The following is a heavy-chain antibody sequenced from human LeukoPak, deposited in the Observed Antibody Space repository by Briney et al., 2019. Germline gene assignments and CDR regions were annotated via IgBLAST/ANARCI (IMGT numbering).Heavy chain of an antibody. CDR1: GYSFTGYY. Sequence: GASVKVSCKASGYSFTGYYIHWVRQAPGQGLGWMGWINPNSGDTNYAQKFQGRVSMTRDTSITTAYMELSRLTSDDTVMYFCARDPISAAGHPFDPWGQGALVIVSS. D-gene: IGHD6-13*01. CDR3: ARDPISAAGHPFDP. V-gene: IGHV1-2*02. CDR2: INPNSGDT. J-gene: IGHJ5*02.